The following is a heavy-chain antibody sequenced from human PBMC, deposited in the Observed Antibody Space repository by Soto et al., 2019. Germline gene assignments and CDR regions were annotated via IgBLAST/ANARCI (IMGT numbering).Heavy chain of an antibody. Sequence: ASVKVSCKASGGTFSSYAISWVRQAPGQGLEWMGGIIPIFGTANYAQKFQGRVTITADKSTSTAYMELSSLRSEDTAVYYCATDGDHYGMDVWGQGTTVTVSS. CDR1: GGTFSSYA. CDR3: ATDGDHYGMDV. J-gene: IGHJ6*02. V-gene: IGHV1-69*06. CDR2: IIPIFGTA. D-gene: IGHD3-10*01.